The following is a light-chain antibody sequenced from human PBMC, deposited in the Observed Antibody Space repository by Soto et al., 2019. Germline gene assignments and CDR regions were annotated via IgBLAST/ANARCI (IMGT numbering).Light chain of an antibody. Sequence: QSVLTQPPSVSGAPGKSAPISCFGGGSNLGAAYDVHWYQQLPGRAPRLLIYSDTDRPAGVPDRFSGSKSGTSASLAITALQAEDEADYYCQSYDASLSGWVFGGGTKLTVL. J-gene: IGLJ3*02. CDR3: QSYDASLSGWV. CDR2: SDT. V-gene: IGLV1-40*01. CDR1: GSNLGAAYD.